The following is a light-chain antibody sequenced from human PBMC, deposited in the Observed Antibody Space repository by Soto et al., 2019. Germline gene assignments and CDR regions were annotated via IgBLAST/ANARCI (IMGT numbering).Light chain of an antibody. CDR3: QAYDSSLSGYV. J-gene: IGLJ1*01. CDR1: SSNIGAGYD. V-gene: IGLV1-40*01. CDR2: GNS. Sequence: QSVLTQPPSVSGAPGQRVTISCTGSSSNIGAGYDVHWYQQLPGTAPKLIIYGNSNRPSGAPDRFSGSKSGTSAPLAITGLQAEDEADYYCQAYDSSLSGYVFGTGTKLTV.